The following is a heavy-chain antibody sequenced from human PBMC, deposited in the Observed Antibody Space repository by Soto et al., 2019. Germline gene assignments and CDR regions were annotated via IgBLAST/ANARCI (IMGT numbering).Heavy chain of an antibody. CDR2: VYYSGST. J-gene: IGHJ4*02. V-gene: IGHV4-39*01. CDR3: GRLEGLATISYYFDY. Sequence: QLQLQESGPGLVKPSETLSLTCTVSGGSVRSSSYYWGWVRQPPGKGLEWIGSVYYSGSTYYNPSLESRFTISVDKSKNQFSLKLMSLSAADTAVYYCGRLEGLATISYYFDYWGQGALVTVSS. CDR1: GGSVRSSSYY. D-gene: IGHD3-9*01.